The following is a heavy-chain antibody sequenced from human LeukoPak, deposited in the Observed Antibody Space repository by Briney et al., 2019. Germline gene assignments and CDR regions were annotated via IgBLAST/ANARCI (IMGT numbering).Heavy chain of an antibody. V-gene: IGHV5-51*01. D-gene: IGHD3-22*01. CDR1: GYSFSKYW. CDR2: TYPGDADT. Sequence: GESLKISCKGSGYSFSKYWIGWVRQMPGKGLEWMGITYPGDADTRYSPSFQGQVIISADKSTNTAHLQWSSLKASDSAIYYCARGMYFYDTVGYLEDTFEFWGPGTMVTVSS. J-gene: IGHJ3*01. CDR3: ARGMYFYDTVGYLEDTFEF.